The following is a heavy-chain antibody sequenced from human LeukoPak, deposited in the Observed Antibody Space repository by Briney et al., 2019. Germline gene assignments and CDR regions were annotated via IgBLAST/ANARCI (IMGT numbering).Heavy chain of an antibody. V-gene: IGHV6-1*01. Sequence: SQTLSLTCAISGDSVSSISVAWNWIRQSPSRGLEWLGRTYYRSKWYYEYAVSVKSRINISPVTSKNQFSLQLTSVTPEDTAVCYCSLARSEYHYGMDVWGQGTTVTVSS. CDR1: GDSVSSISVA. CDR2: TYYRSKWYY. J-gene: IGHJ6*02. CDR3: SLARSEYHYGMDV.